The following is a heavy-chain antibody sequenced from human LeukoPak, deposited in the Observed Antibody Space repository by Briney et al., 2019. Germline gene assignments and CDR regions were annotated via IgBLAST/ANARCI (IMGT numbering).Heavy chain of an antibody. Sequence: PGGSLRLSCAASGFTFSSYEMNWVRQAPGKGLEWVSSISSRGSYKYYADSVKGRFTISRDNAKNSLYLQMNSLRAEDTAVYYCARGGSLYYDSSGYYISDYWGQGTLVTVSS. V-gene: IGHV3-21*01. CDR3: ARGGSLYYDSSGYYISDY. J-gene: IGHJ4*02. D-gene: IGHD3-22*01. CDR2: ISSRGSYK. CDR1: GFTFSSYE.